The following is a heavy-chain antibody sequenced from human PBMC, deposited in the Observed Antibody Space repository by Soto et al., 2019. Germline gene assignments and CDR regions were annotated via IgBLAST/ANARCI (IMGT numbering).Heavy chain of an antibody. CDR2: ISYDGRNK. V-gene: IGHV3-30*04. CDR3: STDNTVVTFGY. Sequence: QVQLVESGGGVVQPGRSLRLSCAASGLTFSSYAMHWVRQAPGKGLEWVAVISYDGRNKYYADSVKGRFTITRDHSENTLYLQMDSLRAEDTAVYYCSTDNTVVTFGYWGQGTVVTVSS. J-gene: IGHJ4*02. CDR1: GLTFSSYA. D-gene: IGHD2-2*01.